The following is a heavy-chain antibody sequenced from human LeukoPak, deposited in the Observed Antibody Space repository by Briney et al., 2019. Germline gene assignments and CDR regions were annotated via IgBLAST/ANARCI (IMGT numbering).Heavy chain of an antibody. CDR1: GGSFSGYY. V-gene: IGHV4-34*01. J-gene: IGHJ4*02. D-gene: IGHD6-6*01. CDR2: INHSGST. CDR3: ASQTQPRSSDY. Sequence: SETLSLTCAVYGGSFSGYYWSWIRQPPGKGLEWIGEINHSGSTNYNPSLKSRVTISVGTSKNQFSPKLSSVTAADTAVYYCASQTQPRSSDYWGQGTLVTVSS.